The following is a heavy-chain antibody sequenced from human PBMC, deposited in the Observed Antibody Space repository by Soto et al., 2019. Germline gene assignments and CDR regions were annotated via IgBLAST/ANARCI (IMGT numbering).Heavy chain of an antibody. CDR3: AKNGQPPYYYYGLDV. V-gene: IGHV1-18*01. D-gene: IGHD2-8*01. CDR1: GYTFTRYG. CDR2: ISGYNGDT. Sequence: QGHLVQSEAEVKKSGASVKVSCKASGYTFTRYGISWVRQAPGQGLEWMGWISGYNGDTNYAQKFQGRVSMTLDTSTTTAYMELRSLTSEDTAVYYCAKNGQPPYYYYGLDVWGQGTKVTVSS. J-gene: IGHJ6*02.